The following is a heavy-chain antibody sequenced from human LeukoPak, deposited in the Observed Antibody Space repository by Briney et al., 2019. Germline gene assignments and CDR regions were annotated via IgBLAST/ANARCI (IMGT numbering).Heavy chain of an antibody. J-gene: IGHJ4*02. CDR2: ISYDGSNK. CDR1: GFTFSSYA. D-gene: IGHD3-22*01. Sequence: GGSLRLSCAASGFTFSSYAMHWVRQAPGKGLEWVAVISYDGSNKYYADSVKGRFTISRDNSKNTLYLQMNSLRAEDTAVYYCASGLAVHRAYYYDSSGYSHWGQGTLVTVSS. V-gene: IGHV3-30*01. CDR3: ASGLAVHRAYYYDSSGYSH.